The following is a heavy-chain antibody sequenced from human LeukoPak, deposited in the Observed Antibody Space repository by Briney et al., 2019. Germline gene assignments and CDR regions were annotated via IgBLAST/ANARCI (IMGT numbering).Heavy chain of an antibody. CDR3: ASGDSSSWTQLDY. CDR1: GFTFSSYA. D-gene: IGHD6-13*01. V-gene: IGHV3-30*04. J-gene: IGHJ4*02. CDR2: ISYDGSNK. Sequence: PGGSLRLSCAVSGFTFSSYAMHWVRQAPGKGLEWVAVISYDGSNKYYADSVKGRFTISRDNSKNTLYLQMNSLRAEDTAVYYCASGDSSSWTQLDYWGKGTLVTVSS.